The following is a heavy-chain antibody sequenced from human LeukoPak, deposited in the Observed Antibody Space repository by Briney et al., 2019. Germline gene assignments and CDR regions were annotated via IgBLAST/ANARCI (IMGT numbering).Heavy chain of an antibody. Sequence: SETLSLTCTVSGGSISSYYWSWIRQPAGKGLEWIGRMYISGSTNYNPSLKSRVTMSIDTFKNQFSLKLSSVTAADTAVYFCATIDFEAFHIWGQGTMVTVSS. CDR2: MYISGST. J-gene: IGHJ3*02. CDR1: GGSISSYY. CDR3: ATIDFEAFHI. V-gene: IGHV4-4*07.